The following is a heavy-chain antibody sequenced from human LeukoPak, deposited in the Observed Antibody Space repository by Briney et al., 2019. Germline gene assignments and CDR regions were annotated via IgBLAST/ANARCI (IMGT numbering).Heavy chain of an antibody. Sequence: PGGSLRFSCAASGFTFSSYWMNWVRQAPGKGLVWVSRIASDGSSTTYADSVKGRFSISRDNAKNTLYLQMNSLRVEDTAVYYCARGRPHGNDYWGQGTLATVSS. V-gene: IGHV3-74*01. CDR3: ARGRPHGNDY. D-gene: IGHD4-23*01. J-gene: IGHJ4*02. CDR2: IASDGSST. CDR1: GFTFSSYW.